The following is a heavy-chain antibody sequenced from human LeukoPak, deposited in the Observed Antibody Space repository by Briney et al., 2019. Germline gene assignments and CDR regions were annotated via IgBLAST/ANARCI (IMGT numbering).Heavy chain of an antibody. CDR2: IDGSGGST. Sequence: GGSLRLSCVASGFTFSSYAMSWFRQAPGRGLEWVSAIDGSGGSTYYADSVKGRFTISRDNSKNTLYLQMNSLRAEDTAVYYCARDREDYYYYYGMDVWGQGTTVTVSS. V-gene: IGHV3-23*01. J-gene: IGHJ6*02. CDR3: ARDREDYYYYYGMDV. CDR1: GFTFSSYA.